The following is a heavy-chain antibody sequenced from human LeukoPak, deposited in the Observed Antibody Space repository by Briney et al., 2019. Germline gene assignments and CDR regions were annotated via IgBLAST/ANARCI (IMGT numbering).Heavy chain of an antibody. CDR3: ARDRDLGVTASS. CDR1: GFIFSSYA. D-gene: IGHD2-21*02. CDR2: ISYDGTNK. Sequence: GGSLRLSCEASGFIFSSYALHWVRQVPGVGLEWVAVISYDGTNKYYADSVKGRFTISRDNSKNTMYLQMNSLRAEDTAVYYCARDRDLGVTASSWGLGTLVTVSS. J-gene: IGHJ5*02. V-gene: IGHV3-30*14.